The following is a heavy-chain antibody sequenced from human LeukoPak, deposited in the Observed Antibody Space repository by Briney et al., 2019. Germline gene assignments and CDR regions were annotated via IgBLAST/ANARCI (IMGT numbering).Heavy chain of an antibody. V-gene: IGHV3-30*02. CDR3: ARDGAAAGTFDAFDI. Sequence: GGSLRLSCAASGFTFSNYVMHWVRQAPGKGLEWVAFIRYDGSNRYYADSVKGRFTISRDNSKNTLYLQMNSLRAEDTAVYYCARDGAAAGTFDAFDIWGQGTMVTVSS. CDR1: GFTFSNYV. D-gene: IGHD6-13*01. CDR2: IRYDGSNR. J-gene: IGHJ3*02.